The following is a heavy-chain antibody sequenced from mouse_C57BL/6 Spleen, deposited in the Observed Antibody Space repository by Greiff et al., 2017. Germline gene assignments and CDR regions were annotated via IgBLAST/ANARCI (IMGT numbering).Heavy chain of an antibody. CDR2: IDPETGGT. CDR3: TRGGYYGSSPAWFAY. Sequence: QVHVKQSGAELVRPGASVTLSCKASGYTFTDYEMHWVKQTPVHGLEWIGAIDPETGGTAYNQKFKGKAILTADKSSSTAYMELRSLTSEDSAVYYCTRGGYYGSSPAWFAYWGQGTLVTVSA. D-gene: IGHD1-1*01. J-gene: IGHJ3*01. CDR1: GYTFTDYE. V-gene: IGHV1-15*01.